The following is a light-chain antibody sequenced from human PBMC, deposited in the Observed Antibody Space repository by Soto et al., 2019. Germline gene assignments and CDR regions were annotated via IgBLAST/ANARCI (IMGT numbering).Light chain of an antibody. CDR3: QQYFNWWT. CDR2: GAS. J-gene: IGKJ1*01. V-gene: IGKV3-15*01. Sequence: VVMTQSPATLSASLGERATLSCRASQTVNTNLAWYQQKPGQAPRLLVYGASTRATGVPTRFSGSGSGTEFTLTINSLQSEDLAIYYCQQYFNWWTFGQGTKVQIK. CDR1: QTVNTN.